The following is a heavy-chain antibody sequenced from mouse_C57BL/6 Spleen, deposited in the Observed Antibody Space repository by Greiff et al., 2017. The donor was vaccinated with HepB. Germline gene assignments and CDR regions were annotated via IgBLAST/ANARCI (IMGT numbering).Heavy chain of an antibody. Sequence: QVHVKQPGAELVKPGASVKMSCKASGYTFTSYWITWVKQRPGQGLEWIGDIYPGSGSTNYNEKFKSKATLTVDTSSSTAYMQLISLTSEDSAVYYCARGGVITTVVATGAMDYWGQGTSVTVSS. CDR1: GYTFTSYW. D-gene: IGHD1-1*01. V-gene: IGHV1-55*01. J-gene: IGHJ4*01. CDR2: IYPGSGST. CDR3: ARGGVITTVVATGAMDY.